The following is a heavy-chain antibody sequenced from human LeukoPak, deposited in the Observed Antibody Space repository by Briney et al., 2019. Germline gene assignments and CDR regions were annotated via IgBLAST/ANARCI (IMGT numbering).Heavy chain of an antibody. J-gene: IGHJ4*02. CDR1: GFTFSKYS. V-gene: IGHV3-48*02. CDR2: VSSSSSTI. Sequence: GGSLRLSCAASGFTFSKYSMNWVRQAPGKGLEWVAYVSSSSSTIHYADSVKGRFTISRDNAKNSLDLQMNSLRDEDTAVYYCAKVWPLGAAGSAYDYWVRRNLVTVSS. CDR3: AKVWPLGAAGSAYDY. D-gene: IGHD6-13*01.